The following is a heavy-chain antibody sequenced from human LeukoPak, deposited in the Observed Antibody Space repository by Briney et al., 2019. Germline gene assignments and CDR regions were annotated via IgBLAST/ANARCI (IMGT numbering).Heavy chain of an antibody. CDR1: SYSISSGYY. Sequence: PSETLSLTCTVSSYSISSGYYWGWIRQPPGKGLEWIGSIDHSGRTYYHPSLKSRVTISVDTSKNQFSLKLSSVTATDTAVYFCGRGRPTGYYDYWGQGILVTVSS. J-gene: IGHJ4*02. CDR2: IDHSGRT. CDR3: GRGRPTGYYDY. D-gene: IGHD3-9*01. V-gene: IGHV4-38-2*02.